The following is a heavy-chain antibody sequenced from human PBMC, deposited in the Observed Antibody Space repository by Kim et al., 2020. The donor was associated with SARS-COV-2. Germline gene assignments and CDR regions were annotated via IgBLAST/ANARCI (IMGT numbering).Heavy chain of an antibody. CDR3: ARDEVITQNFDY. D-gene: IGHD3-22*01. V-gene: IGHV3-7*03. Sequence: YYVDSGKGRFTISRDNAKNSLYLQMNSLRAEDTAVYYCARDEVITQNFDYWGQGTLVTVSS. J-gene: IGHJ4*02.